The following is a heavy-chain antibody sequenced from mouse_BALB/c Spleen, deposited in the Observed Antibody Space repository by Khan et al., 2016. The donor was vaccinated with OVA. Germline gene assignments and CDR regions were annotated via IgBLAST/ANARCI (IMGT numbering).Heavy chain of an antibody. CDR1: GFSLTRYG. CDR2: IWSGGST. D-gene: IGHD2-4*01. Sequence: VQLQESGPGLVQPSQSLSITCTVSGFSLTRYGVHWVRQSPGKGLEWLGVIWSGGSTDYNAAFISRLSISKDNSKSQVFFKMSSLQANDTAIYYCARNYDYDEGLAYWGQGTLVTVSA. J-gene: IGHJ3*01. CDR3: ARNYDYDEGLAY. V-gene: IGHV2-2*02.